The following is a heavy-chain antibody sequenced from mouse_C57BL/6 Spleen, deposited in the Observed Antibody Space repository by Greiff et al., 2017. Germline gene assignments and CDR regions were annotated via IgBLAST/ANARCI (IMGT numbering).Heavy chain of an antibody. Sequence: EVKLVESGPELVKPGASVKISCKASGYSFTDYNMNWVKQSNGKSLEWIGVINPNYGTTSYNQKFKGKATLTVDQSSSTAYMQLNSLTSEDSAVYYCARRYYYGSSYYFDYWGQGTTLTVSS. CDR1: GYSFTDYN. CDR3: ARRYYYGSSYYFDY. V-gene: IGHV1-39*01. J-gene: IGHJ2*01. CDR2: INPNYGTT. D-gene: IGHD1-1*01.